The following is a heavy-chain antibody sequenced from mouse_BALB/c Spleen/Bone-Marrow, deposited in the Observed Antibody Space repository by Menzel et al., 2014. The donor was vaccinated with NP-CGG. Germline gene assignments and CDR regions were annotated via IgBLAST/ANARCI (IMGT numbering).Heavy chain of an antibody. J-gene: IGHJ3*01. CDR1: GFPFTTYW. V-gene: IGHV1-7*01. CDR3: ARPYRYDKEFAY. D-gene: IGHD2-14*01. CDR2: IDPSTGHT. Sequence: VQLQQSGAELAKPGASVKMSCKASGFPFTTYWMHWFKQRPGQGLEWIGYIDPSTGHTEYNQNFKDKATLTADKSSSTAHMQLSSLTSEDSAVYYCARPYRYDKEFAYWGQGTLVTVSA.